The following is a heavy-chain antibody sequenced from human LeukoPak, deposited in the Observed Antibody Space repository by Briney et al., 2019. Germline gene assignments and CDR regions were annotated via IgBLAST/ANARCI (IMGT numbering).Heavy chain of an antibody. CDR3: ATALITIFGVVTSARFDP. CDR1: GYTLTELS. V-gene: IGHV1-24*01. Sequence: APAKVSCKVSGYTLTELSMHWVRQAPGKGLEWMGGFDPEDGETIYAQKFQGRVTMTEDTSTDTAYMELSSLRSEDTAVYYCATALITIFGVVTSARFDPWGQGTLVTVSS. J-gene: IGHJ5*02. CDR2: FDPEDGET. D-gene: IGHD3-3*01.